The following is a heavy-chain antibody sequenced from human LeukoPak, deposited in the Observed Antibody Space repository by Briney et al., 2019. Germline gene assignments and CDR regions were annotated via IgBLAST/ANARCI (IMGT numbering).Heavy chain of an antibody. CDR1: AYTFTGYY. CDR3: ARRSRNGLDAFDI. CDR2: IDPNNGDT. V-gene: IGHV1-2*02. J-gene: IGHJ3*02. Sequence: ASVKVSCKASAYTFTGYYLHWVRQAPVQGLQWMGWIDPNNGDTEYAQKFQGRVTMTRDRSISTAYMELGRLTSDDTAVYYCARRSRNGLDAFDIWGQGTMVTVSS. D-gene: IGHD1-14*01.